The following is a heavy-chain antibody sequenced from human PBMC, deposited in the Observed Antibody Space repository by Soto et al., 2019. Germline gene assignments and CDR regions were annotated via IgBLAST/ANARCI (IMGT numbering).Heavy chain of an antibody. Sequence: QVQVVQSGAELKKPGASVTVSCKTSGYTFIDHFMHWVRQAPGQGLESMGWINPKNGFTTYAQKFEGRVTMTRDTSISSVYLEVGSLISDDTAVYYCARPGDYGSGSSLAYWGPGTPVTVSA. CDR2: INPKNGFT. CDR3: ARPGDYGSGSSLAY. V-gene: IGHV1-2*02. J-gene: IGHJ4*02. CDR1: GYTFIDHF. D-gene: IGHD3-10*01.